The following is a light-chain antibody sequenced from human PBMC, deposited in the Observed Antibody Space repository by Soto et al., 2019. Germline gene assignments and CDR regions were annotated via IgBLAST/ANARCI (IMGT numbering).Light chain of an antibody. Sequence: IVMTQSPATLSVSPVEIATLSFMASQAISDNLAWYQHKPGQPPRLLIYDASTRATGIPDRFSGGGSGTDFTLTISRLEPEDFAVYYCQQFSSYPLTFGGGTKVDIK. CDR1: QAISDN. J-gene: IGKJ4*01. V-gene: IGKV3-15*01. CDR3: QQFSSYPLT. CDR2: DAS.